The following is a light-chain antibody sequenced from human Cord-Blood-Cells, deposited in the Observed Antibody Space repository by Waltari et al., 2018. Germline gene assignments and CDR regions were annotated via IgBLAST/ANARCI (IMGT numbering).Light chain of an antibody. CDR1: SSDVGRYNL. J-gene: IGLJ1*01. V-gene: IGLV2-23*01. CDR3: CSYAGSSTYV. Sequence: QSALTQPASVSGYHGQSITISCTGTSSDVGRYNLVSWYQQHPGKAPKLMIYEGRKRPSGVSNRFSVANSGNTASLTISGLQAEDEADYYCCSYAGSSTYVFGTGTKVTVL. CDR2: EGR.